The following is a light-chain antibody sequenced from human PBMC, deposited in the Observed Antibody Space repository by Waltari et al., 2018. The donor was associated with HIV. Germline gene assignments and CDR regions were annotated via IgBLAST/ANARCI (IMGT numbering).Light chain of an antibody. J-gene: IGLJ3*02. CDR2: SNS. CDR1: PSNIGSTS. Sequence: QSGLTQSSSASGTPGPRVTISCSGGPSNIGSTSVSSYHPAPGTAPQLFMFSNSWRPSGVPDRFSGSKSGTSPSLAISGLPSEDEADYYCATWDDTLDGPVFGGGTRLTVL. V-gene: IGLV1-44*01. CDR3: ATWDDTLDGPV.